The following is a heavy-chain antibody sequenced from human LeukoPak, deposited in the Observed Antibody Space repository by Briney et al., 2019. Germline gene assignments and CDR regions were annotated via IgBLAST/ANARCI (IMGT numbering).Heavy chain of an antibody. V-gene: IGHV4-4*02. CDR3: AREGGPYRPLDY. Sequence: KPSETLSLTCAVSGGSITSSKWWTWVRQPPGKGLEWIGEVNLQGSTNYNPSLMRRVAISVDTSANHVSLQLTSVTAADTAVYYCAREGGPYRPLDYSGQGTLVTVSS. J-gene: IGHJ4*02. CDR2: VNLQGST. CDR1: GGSITSSKW.